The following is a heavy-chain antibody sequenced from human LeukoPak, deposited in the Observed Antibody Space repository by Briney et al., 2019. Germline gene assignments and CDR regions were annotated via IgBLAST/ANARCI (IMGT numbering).Heavy chain of an antibody. CDR1: GFTFSTYG. Sequence: PGGSLRLSCAASGFTFSTYGMGWVRQAPGKGLEWVSSINDNGGTSTWYADSVKGRFTIPRDNAKNSLYLQMNSLRAEDTAVYYCARDLAGYYYDTVGWGQGALVTVSS. D-gene: IGHD3-22*01. V-gene: IGHV3-20*04. CDR2: INDNGGTST. CDR3: ARDLAGYYYDTVG. J-gene: IGHJ4*02.